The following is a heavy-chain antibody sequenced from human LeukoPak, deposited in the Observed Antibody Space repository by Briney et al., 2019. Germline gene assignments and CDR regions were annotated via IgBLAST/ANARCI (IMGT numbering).Heavy chain of an antibody. V-gene: IGHV3-33*06. CDR3: AKDHYYGSGSSDY. CDR2: IWYDGSNK. Sequence: GGSLRLSCPASGFTFSSYGMHWVRQAPGKGLEWVAVIWYDGSNKYYADSVKGRFTISRDNSKNTLYLQMNSLRAEDTAVYYCAKDHYYGSGSSDYWGQGTLVTVSS. D-gene: IGHD3-10*01. J-gene: IGHJ4*02. CDR1: GFTFSSYG.